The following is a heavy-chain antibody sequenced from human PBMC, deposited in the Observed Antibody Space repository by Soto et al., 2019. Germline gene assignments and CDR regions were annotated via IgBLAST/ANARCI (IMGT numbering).Heavy chain of an antibody. D-gene: IGHD6-19*01. CDR1: GLIFSDYH. Sequence: EVQSVESGGGLVQPGGSLRLSCAASGLIFSDYHMDWVRQAPGKGLEWVGRIRRKANSYTTEYAASVKGRFTISRDDSKNSLYLQMNSLKSEDTAVYYCAMLGGWSGGSSGMDVWGQGTTVTVSS. CDR2: IRRKANSYTT. J-gene: IGHJ6*02. V-gene: IGHV3-72*01. CDR3: AMLGGWSGGSSGMDV.